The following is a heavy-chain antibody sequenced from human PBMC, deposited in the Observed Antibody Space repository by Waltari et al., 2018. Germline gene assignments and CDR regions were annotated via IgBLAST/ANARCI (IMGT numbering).Heavy chain of an antibody. V-gene: IGHV3-48*03. D-gene: IGHD4-17*01. CDR3: ARVWGVTTSDF. J-gene: IGHJ4*02. CDR2: ISSSGPTI. CDR1: GFSPRDYG. Sequence: EVQLVESGGGLVQPGGSLSLSCAASGFSPRDYGMNWVRQAPGKGLEWLSFISSSGPTIHYADSVKGRFTVSRDNTKNSLSLQMNSLRAEDTAVYYCARVWGVTTSDFWGQGTLVTVSS.